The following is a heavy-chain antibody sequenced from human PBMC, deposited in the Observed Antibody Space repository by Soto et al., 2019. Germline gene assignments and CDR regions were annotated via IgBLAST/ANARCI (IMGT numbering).Heavy chain of an antibody. J-gene: IGHJ4*02. D-gene: IGHD1-26*01. CDR3: ARGAPDY. Sequence: QLQLQESGPGLVKPSETLSLTCTVSGGSISSSSYYWGWIRQPPGKGLEWIRSIYYSGSTYYNPSLKSRVTIYVDTSKNQVSLKLSSVTAADTAVDYCARGAPDYWGQGTLVTVSS. V-gene: IGHV4-39*01. CDR1: GGSISSSSYY. CDR2: IYYSGST.